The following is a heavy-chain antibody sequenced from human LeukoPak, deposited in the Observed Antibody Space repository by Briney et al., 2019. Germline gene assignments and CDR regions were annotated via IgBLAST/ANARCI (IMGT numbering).Heavy chain of an antibody. CDR2: ISSSSSYT. CDR1: EFTFNNHD. V-gene: IGHV3-11*06. Sequence: PGRSLRLSCAASEFTFNNHDMHWIRQAPGKGLEWVSYISSSSSYTNYADSVKGRFTISRDNAKNSLYLQMNSLRAEDTAVYYCARDVNTVTDYWGQGTLVTVSS. J-gene: IGHJ4*02. CDR3: ARDVNTVTDY. D-gene: IGHD4-17*01.